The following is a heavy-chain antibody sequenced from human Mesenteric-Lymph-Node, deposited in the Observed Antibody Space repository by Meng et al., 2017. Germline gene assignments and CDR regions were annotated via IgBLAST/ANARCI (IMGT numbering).Heavy chain of an antibody. J-gene: IGHJ4*02. CDR3: ARDVGAIAVAGYFDY. Sequence: GGSLRLSCAASGFTFSSYGMHWVRQAPGKGLEWVAVIWYDGSNKYYADSVKGRFTISRDNSKNTLYLQMNSLRAEDTAVYYCARDVGAIAVAGYFDYWGQGTLVTVSS. D-gene: IGHD6-19*01. CDR1: GFTFSSYG. V-gene: IGHV3-33*01. CDR2: IWYDGSNK.